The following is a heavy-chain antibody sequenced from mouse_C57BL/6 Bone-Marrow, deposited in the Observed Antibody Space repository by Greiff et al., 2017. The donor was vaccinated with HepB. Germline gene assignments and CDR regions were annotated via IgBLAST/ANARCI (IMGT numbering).Heavy chain of an antibody. J-gene: IGHJ2*01. CDR1: GFTFSDYG. D-gene: IGHD1-1*01. CDR3: ARSRYYYGIDY. CDR2: ISNLAYSI. Sequence: EVQRVESGGGLVQPGGSLKLSCAASGFTFSDYGMAWVRQAPRKGPEWVAFISNLAYSIYYADTVTGRFTISRENAKNTLYLEMSSLRSEDTAMYYCARSRYYYGIDYWGQGTTLTVSS. V-gene: IGHV5-15*01.